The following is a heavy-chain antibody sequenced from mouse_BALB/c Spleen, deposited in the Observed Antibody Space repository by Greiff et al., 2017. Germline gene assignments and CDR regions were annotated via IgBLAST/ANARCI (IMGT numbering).Heavy chain of an antibody. Sequence: EVQLVESGGGLVQPGGSLKLSCAASGFTFSSYGMSWVRQTPDKRLELVATINSNGGSTYYPDSVKGRFTISRDNAKNTLYLQMSSLKSEDTAMYDCARDRDGYYSYAMDYWGQGTSVTVSS. V-gene: IGHV5-6-3*01. CDR3: ARDRDGYYSYAMDY. CDR1: GFTFSSYG. CDR2: INSNGGST. D-gene: IGHD2-3*01. J-gene: IGHJ4*01.